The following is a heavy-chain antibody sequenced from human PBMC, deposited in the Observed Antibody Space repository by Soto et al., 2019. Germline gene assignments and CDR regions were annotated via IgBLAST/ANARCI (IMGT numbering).Heavy chain of an antibody. J-gene: IGHJ4*02. D-gene: IGHD2-15*01. CDR1: GYTFDSNG. CDR2: ISPFNGNT. Sequence: VQLVQSGAEVKKPGASVKVSCKASGYTFDSNGINWVRQAPGQGLQWMGWISPFNGNTNYAQNFQDRVTMTTDTSTTTAYLELRSLRSDDTAFYYCASDRGLAYCSSGSCATAFASWCQGTLLTVPS. CDR3: ASDRGLAYCSSGSCATAFAS. V-gene: IGHV1-18*01.